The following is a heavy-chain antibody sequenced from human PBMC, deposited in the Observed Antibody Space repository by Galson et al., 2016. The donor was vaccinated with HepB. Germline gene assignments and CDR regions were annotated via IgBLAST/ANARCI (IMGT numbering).Heavy chain of an antibody. J-gene: IGHJ4*02. V-gene: IGHV4-34*01. Sequence: SETLSLTCAVYGGSFSGYHWTWIRQPPGRGLEWIGEIHHDGGSNYSPSLKGRVTISADTSKNQFSLKLTSVTAADTAVYYCSRGPHQTWPVSAYWGQGILVTVSS. CDR2: IHHDGGS. CDR3: SRGPHQTWPVSAY. CDR1: GGSFSGYH. D-gene: IGHD5/OR15-5a*01.